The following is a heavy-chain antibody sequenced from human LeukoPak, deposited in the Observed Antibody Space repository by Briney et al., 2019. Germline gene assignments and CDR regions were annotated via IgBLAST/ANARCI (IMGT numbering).Heavy chain of an antibody. J-gene: IGHJ5*02. CDR3: ASSYGSGSYYNENWFDP. CDR1: GFTFSRYW. V-gene: IGHV3-7*01. D-gene: IGHD3-10*01. Sequence: GGSLRLSCAASGFTFSRYWMSWVRQAPGKGLEWVANIKQDGSEKYYVDSVKGRFTISRDNAKNSLFLQMNSLRAEDTAVYYCASSYGSGSYYNENWFDPWGQGTLVTVSS. CDR2: IKQDGSEK.